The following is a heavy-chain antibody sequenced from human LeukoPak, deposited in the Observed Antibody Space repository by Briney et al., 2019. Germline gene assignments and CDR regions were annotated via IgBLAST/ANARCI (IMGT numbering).Heavy chain of an antibody. Sequence: SETLSLTCAAYGGSLSYYYWSWIRQPLEKGLKWIGEINRSGSTNYNPSLKSRVSISVDTSKNQFSLKLSSVTAADTAVYYCARGGFYCGDDCYVDYWGQGTLVTVSS. CDR2: INRSGST. CDR3: ARGGFYCGDDCYVDY. D-gene: IGHD2-21*02. V-gene: IGHV4-34*01. J-gene: IGHJ4*02. CDR1: GGSLSYYY.